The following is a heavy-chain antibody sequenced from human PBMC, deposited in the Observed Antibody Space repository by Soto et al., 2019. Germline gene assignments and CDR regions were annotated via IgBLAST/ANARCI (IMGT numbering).Heavy chain of an antibody. CDR1: GYTFTSYG. D-gene: IGHD3-3*01. CDR2: ISAYNGNT. J-gene: IGHJ6*03. V-gene: IGHV1-18*01. CDR3: ARDSSYDFWSGYPFYYYYCYMDV. Sequence: QVQLVQSGAEVKKPGASVKVSCKASGYTFTSYGIIWVRQAPGQGLEWMGWISAYNGNTNYAQKLQGRVTMTTDTSTSTAYMELRSLISDDTALYYCARDSSYDFWSGYPFYYYYCYMDVWGKGTTVTVSS.